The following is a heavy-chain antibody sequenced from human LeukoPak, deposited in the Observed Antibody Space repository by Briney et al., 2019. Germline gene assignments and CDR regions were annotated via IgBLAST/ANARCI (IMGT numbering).Heavy chain of an antibody. Sequence: GASVKVSCKASGYTFTSYGISWVRQAPGQGLEWMGWISAYNGNTNYAQKLQGRVTMTTDTSTSTAYMELRSLRSDDTAVYYCARASDTPMVTPNSNYSRDVWGKGPTVTISS. V-gene: IGHV1-18*01. CDR2: ISAYNGNT. J-gene: IGHJ6*03. CDR1: GYTFTSYG. D-gene: IGHD5-18*01. CDR3: ARASDTPMVTPNSNYSRDV.